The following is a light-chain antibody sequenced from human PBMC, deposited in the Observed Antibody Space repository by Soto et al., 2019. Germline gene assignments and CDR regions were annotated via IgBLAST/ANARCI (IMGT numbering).Light chain of an antibody. CDR1: KGFRSSY. CDR3: QQCGSSPS. Sequence: EIVLTQSPGTRPLLPGERATLSSRASKGFRSSYLAWYQQKPGQAPRLLIYDTSSRATGIPDRFSGSGSGTDFTLAISRLEPEDFAVYYCQQCGSSPSFGQGTKVELK. J-gene: IGKJ1*01. V-gene: IGKV3-20*01. CDR2: DTS.